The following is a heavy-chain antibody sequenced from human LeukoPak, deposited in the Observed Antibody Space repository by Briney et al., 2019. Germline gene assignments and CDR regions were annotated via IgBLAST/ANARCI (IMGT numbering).Heavy chain of an antibody. D-gene: IGHD3-10*01. CDR1: GFTFSSYD. V-gene: IGHV3-21*01. J-gene: IGHJ4*02. CDR3: ARVVRGVDNIDY. CDR2: ISSSSNYI. Sequence: GGSLRLSCAASGFTFSSYDISWVRQAPGKGLEWVSSISSSSNYIDYTDSVKGRFTISRDNAKKSLYLQMNSLRAEDTAVYYCARVVRGVDNIDYWGQGTQVTVPS.